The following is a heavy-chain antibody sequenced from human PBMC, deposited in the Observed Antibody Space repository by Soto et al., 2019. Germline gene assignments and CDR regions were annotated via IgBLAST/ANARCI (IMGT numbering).Heavy chain of an antibody. J-gene: IGHJ2*01. CDR2: ISYDGSNK. Sequence: QVQLVEAGGGVVQPGRSLRLSCAASGFTFSSYGMHWVRQAPGKGLEWVAVISYDGSNKYYADSVKGRFTISRDNSKNTLYRQMNSLRADDTAVYYCAKDHYTVTGNYWYFDLWGRGTLVTVSS. D-gene: IGHD4-17*01. CDR3: AKDHYTVTGNYWYFDL. CDR1: GFTFSSYG. V-gene: IGHV3-30*18.